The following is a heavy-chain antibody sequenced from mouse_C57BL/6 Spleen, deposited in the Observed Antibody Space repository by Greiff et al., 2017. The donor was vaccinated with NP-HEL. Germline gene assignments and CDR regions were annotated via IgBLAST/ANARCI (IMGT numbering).Heavy chain of an antibody. V-gene: IGHV1-47*01. D-gene: IGHD1-1*01. Sequence: QVQLQQSGAELVKPGASVKMSCKASGYTFTTYPIEWMKQNHGQSLEWIGNFHPYNDDTKYNEKFKGKATLTVEKSSSTVYLALSRLTSDDSAVYYCATQNYYGSSWYFDVWGTGTTVTVSS. CDR2: FHPYNDDT. CDR1: GYTFTTYP. J-gene: IGHJ1*03. CDR3: ATQNYYGSSWYFDV.